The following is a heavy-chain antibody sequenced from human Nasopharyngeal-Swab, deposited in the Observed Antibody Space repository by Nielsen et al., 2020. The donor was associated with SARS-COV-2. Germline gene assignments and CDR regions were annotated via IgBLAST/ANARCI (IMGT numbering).Heavy chain of an antibody. V-gene: IGHV1-69*13. CDR1: PRTFSSYA. Sequence: SVNVSCNASPRTFSSYAITWVRQAPGQGLEWMGGIIPIFGTANYAQKFPGRVTITADESTSTAYLELSSLRSEDTAVYYCARGSIVLKEGGNDYWGQGTLVTVSS. D-gene: IGHD2-8*01. CDR2: IIPIFGTA. J-gene: IGHJ4*02. CDR3: ARGSIVLKEGGNDY.